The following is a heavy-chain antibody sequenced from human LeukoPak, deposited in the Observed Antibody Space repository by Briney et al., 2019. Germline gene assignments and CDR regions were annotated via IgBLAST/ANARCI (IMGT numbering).Heavy chain of an antibody. V-gene: IGHV3-11*04. CDR1: GFTFSDYY. D-gene: IGHD3-22*01. Sequence: PGGSLRLSCAASGFTFSDYYMSWIRQAPGKGLEWLSFISSSGGTIYSADSVKGRFTISRDNAKNSLYLQMNSLRAEDTAVYYCARSGDYFDSAGYPHDAFDIWGQGTMVAVSS. J-gene: IGHJ3*02. CDR3: ARSGDYFDSAGYPHDAFDI. CDR2: ISSSGGTI.